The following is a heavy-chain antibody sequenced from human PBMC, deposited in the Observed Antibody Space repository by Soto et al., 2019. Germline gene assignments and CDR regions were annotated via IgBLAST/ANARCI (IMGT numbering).Heavy chain of an antibody. Sequence: SETLSLTCTVSGVSISSSSYYWGWIRQPPGKGLEWIGNIYYSGSTYYNPSLKSRVTISGDTPKNQFSLKLSSVTAADTAVYYCARRKSSYYYGMDVWGQGTTVTVSS. CDR2: IYYSGST. CDR3: ARRKSSYYYGMDV. D-gene: IGHD6-6*01. CDR1: GVSISSSSYY. V-gene: IGHV4-39*01. J-gene: IGHJ6*02.